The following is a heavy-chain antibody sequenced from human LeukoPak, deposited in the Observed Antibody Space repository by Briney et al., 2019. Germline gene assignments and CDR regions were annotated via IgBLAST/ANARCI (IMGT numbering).Heavy chain of an antibody. CDR2: VSNSGRT. J-gene: IGHJ2*01. CDR1: GGTITHYY. V-gene: IGHV4-59*13. Sequence: PSETLSLTCTVSGGTITHYYWRWIPEPPGKALEWIGCVSNSGRTDYSPAFKRRLTISLPTSKNNFSLKFRSVTAADTAVYYCASPGRQDAYIGHYWYFDLCGRGTLVTVSS. CDR3: ASPGRQDAYIGHYWYFDL. D-gene: IGHD3-16*01.